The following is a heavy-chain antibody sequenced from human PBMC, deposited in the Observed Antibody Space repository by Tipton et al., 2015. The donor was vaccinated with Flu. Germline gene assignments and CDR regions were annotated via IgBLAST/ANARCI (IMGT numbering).Heavy chain of an antibody. Sequence: TLSLTCTVSGGSISSSSYYWGWIRQPPGKGLEWFGYIHYSGSTYYNPSLKSRVTISVDTSKNQFSLKLSSVTAADTAVYYCARAVAALRYFDWLFPPGAFDIWGQGTMVTVSS. CDR3: ARAVAALRYFDWLFPPGAFDI. J-gene: IGHJ3*02. V-gene: IGHV4-31*03. CDR1: GGSISSSSYY. CDR2: IHYSGST. D-gene: IGHD3-9*01.